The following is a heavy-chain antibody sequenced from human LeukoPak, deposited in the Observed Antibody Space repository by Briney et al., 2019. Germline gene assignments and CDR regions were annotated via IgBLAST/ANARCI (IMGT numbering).Heavy chain of an antibody. Sequence: SETLSLTCTVSGGSITNYYWSWIRQPPGKELEWIGYIYYSGNTNYNPSLGSRVTISVDTSKNHFSVTLNSVTAADTAVYYCARHQHSGREHYYGMDVWGQGAAVTVSS. CDR2: IYYSGNT. CDR1: GGSITNYY. D-gene: IGHD1-26*01. CDR3: ARHQHSGREHYYGMDV. J-gene: IGHJ6*02. V-gene: IGHV4-59*08.